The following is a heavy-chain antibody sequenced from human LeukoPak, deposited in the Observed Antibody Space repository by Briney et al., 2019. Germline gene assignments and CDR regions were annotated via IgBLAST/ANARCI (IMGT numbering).Heavy chain of an antibody. Sequence: PGGSLRLSCAASGFTFSSYWMHWVRQAPGKGLVWVSRINSDGSSTNYADSVKGRFTISRDNAKNTLYLQMNSLRVEDTAVYYCAKLAKYFYGSETYYFFEHWGQGTPVTASS. J-gene: IGHJ4*02. CDR1: GFTFSSYW. CDR2: INSDGSST. D-gene: IGHD3-10*01. V-gene: IGHV3-74*01. CDR3: AKLAKYFYGSETYYFFEH.